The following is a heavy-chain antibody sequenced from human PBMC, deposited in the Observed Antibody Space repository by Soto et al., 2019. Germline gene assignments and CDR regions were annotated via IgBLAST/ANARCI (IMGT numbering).Heavy chain of an antibody. Sequence: SVKVSCKASGGTFSSYAISWVRQAPGQGLEWMGGIIPIFGTANYAQKFQGRVTITADKSTSTAYMELSSLRSEDTAVYYCARDSGGAVAGGSYYNWGQGTLVTVSS. CDR1: GGTFSSYA. CDR2: IIPIFGTA. CDR3: ARDSGGAVAGGSYYN. V-gene: IGHV1-69*06. D-gene: IGHD1-26*01. J-gene: IGHJ4*02.